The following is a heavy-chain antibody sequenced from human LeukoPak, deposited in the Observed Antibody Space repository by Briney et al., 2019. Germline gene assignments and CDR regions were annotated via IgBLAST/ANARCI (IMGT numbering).Heavy chain of an antibody. Sequence: GGSLRLSCAASGFTFSSYSMNWVRQAPGKGLEWVSSISSSSYIYYADSVKGRFTISRDNAKNSLYLQMNGLRAEDTAVYFCAKVDMPDNWYALFDDWGQGTLVTVSS. CDR2: ISSSSYI. D-gene: IGHD1-1*01. CDR1: GFTFSSYS. J-gene: IGHJ4*02. V-gene: IGHV3-21*04. CDR3: AKVDMPDNWYALFDD.